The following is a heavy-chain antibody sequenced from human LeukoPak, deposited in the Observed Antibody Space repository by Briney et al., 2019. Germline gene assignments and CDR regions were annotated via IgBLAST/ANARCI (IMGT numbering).Heavy chain of an antibody. V-gene: IGHV3-23*01. Sequence: GGSLRISCAASGFTFSSYAMSWVRQAPGKGLEWVSDISSSGGSTYYADSVKGRFTISRDNSKNTLYLQMNSLRPEDTAVYYCAKGDSTTLLRPYYFDYWGQGTLVTVSS. D-gene: IGHD3-10*01. CDR2: ISSSGGST. CDR3: AKGDSTTLLRPYYFDY. J-gene: IGHJ4*02. CDR1: GFTFSSYA.